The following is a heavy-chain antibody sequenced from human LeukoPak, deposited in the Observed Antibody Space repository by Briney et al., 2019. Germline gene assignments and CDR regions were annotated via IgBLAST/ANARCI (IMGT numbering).Heavy chain of an antibody. Sequence: GGSLRLSCAASGFTLSSYSMNWVRQAPGKGLEWVSSISTSSSYIYSADSVKGRFTISRDNARNSLYLQMNSLRAEDTAVYYCARGSQRVASQDNWFDPWGQGTLVTVSS. CDR3: ARGSQRVASQDNWFDP. CDR1: GFTLSSYS. D-gene: IGHD5-12*01. CDR2: ISTSSSYI. J-gene: IGHJ5*02. V-gene: IGHV3-21*01.